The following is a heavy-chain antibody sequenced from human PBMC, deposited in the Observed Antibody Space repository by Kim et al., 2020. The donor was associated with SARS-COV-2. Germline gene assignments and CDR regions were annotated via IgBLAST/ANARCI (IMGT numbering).Heavy chain of an antibody. V-gene: IGHV4-39*01. Sequence: SETLSLTCTVSGGSISSSSYYWGWIRQPPGKGLEWIGSIYYSGSTYYNPSLKRRVTISVDTSKNQFSLKLSSVTAADTAVYYCARHPSITLIVIALYFDLWGHGTLVTVSS. CDR3: ARHPSITLIVIALYFDL. CDR2: IYYSGST. CDR1: GGSISSSSYY. J-gene: IGHJ2*01. D-gene: IGHD3-22*01.